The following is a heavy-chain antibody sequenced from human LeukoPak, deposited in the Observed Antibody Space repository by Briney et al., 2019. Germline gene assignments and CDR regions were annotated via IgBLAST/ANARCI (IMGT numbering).Heavy chain of an antibody. Sequence: PGGSLRLSCAASGFTFSSYSLNWVRQAPGKGLEWVSVIYSGGSTYYADSVKGRFTISRDNSKNTLYLQMNSLRAEDTAVYYCAIRYFDWLLYWGQGTLVTVSS. CDR2: IYSGGST. CDR3: AIRYFDWLLY. V-gene: IGHV3-53*01. CDR1: GFTFSSYS. D-gene: IGHD3-9*01. J-gene: IGHJ4*02.